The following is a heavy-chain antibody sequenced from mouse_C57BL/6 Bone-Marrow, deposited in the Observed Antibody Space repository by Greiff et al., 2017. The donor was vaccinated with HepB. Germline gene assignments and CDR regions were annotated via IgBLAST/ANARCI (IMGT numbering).Heavy chain of an antibody. V-gene: IGHV1-4*01. Sequence: QVQLQQSGAELARPGASVKMSCKASGYTFTSYTMHWVKQRLGQGLEWIGYINPSSGYTKYNQKFKDKATLTADKSSSTAYMQLSSLTSEDAAVYYCARDYGSSFFDYWGQGTTLTVSS. J-gene: IGHJ2*01. CDR3: ARDYGSSFFDY. D-gene: IGHD1-1*01. CDR2: INPSSGYT. CDR1: GYTFTSYT.